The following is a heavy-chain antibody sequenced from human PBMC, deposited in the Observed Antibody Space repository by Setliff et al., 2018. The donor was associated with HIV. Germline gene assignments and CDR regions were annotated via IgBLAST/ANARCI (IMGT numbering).Heavy chain of an antibody. CDR2: MNTNSCVS. CDR1: GPGFTNVD. Sequence: ASVKVSCKAFGPGFTNVDIHWLRRATGQGLEWVGFMNTNSCVSGYAEKFHGRVSITRDTSTSTAYMELSSLTSEDTAVYWCARGKGVGGVVITGGLDVWGKGTTVTVSS. V-gene: IGHV1-8*01. D-gene: IGHD3-10*01. CDR3: ARGKGVGGVVITGGLDV. J-gene: IGHJ6*04.